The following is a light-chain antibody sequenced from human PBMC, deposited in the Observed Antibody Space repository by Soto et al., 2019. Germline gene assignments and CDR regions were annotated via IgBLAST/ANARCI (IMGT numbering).Light chain of an antibody. CDR3: RSYDSMLSRYV. J-gene: IGLJ1*01. Sequence: QSVLTQPPSVSGAPGQRVTISCTGGGSNIGAPFPVHWYQQLPGAAPKLLIYYNNNRPSGVPDRFSASKSASSASLAITGLQAEDEADYYCRSYDSMLSRYVFGTGTKLTVL. CDR1: GSNIGAPFP. CDR2: YNN. V-gene: IGLV1-40*01.